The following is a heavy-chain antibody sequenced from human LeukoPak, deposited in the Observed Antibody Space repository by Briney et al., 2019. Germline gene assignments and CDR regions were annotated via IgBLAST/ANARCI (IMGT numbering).Heavy chain of an antibody. CDR3: ARRYYYDSSGYLY. V-gene: IGHV3-48*02. CDR2: ISSSSTTI. Sequence: PGGSLRLSCAASGFTFSSYSMNWVRQAPGKGLEWVSYISSSSTTIYYADSVKGRFTISRDNARNSLYLQMNSLRDEDTAVYYYARRYYYDSSGYLYWGQGTLVTVTS. J-gene: IGHJ4*02. CDR1: GFTFSSYS. D-gene: IGHD3-22*01.